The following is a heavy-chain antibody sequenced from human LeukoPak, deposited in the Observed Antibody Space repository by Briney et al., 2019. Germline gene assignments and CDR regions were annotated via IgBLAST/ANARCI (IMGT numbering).Heavy chain of an antibody. J-gene: IGHJ4*02. D-gene: IGHD4-17*01. CDR3: ARDPRSDGDYIG. V-gene: IGHV3-21*01. CDR2: ISSSSSYI. CDR1: GFTFSSYS. Sequence: GGSLRLSCAASGFTFSSYSMNWVRQAPGKGLEWVSSISSSSSYIYYADSVKGRLTISRDNAKNSLYLQMNSLRAEDTAVYYCARDPRSDGDYIGWGQGTLVTVSS.